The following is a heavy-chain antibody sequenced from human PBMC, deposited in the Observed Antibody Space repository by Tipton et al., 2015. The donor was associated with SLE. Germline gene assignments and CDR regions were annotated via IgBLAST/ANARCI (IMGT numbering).Heavy chain of an antibody. V-gene: IGHV4-59*02. CDR1: GDSVSGQS. CDR2: SGSSKCT. CDR3: ARDGALVQTGYFGR. J-gene: IGHJ4*02. Sequence: TLSLTCTVSGDSVSGQSWGWVRQPPGKGLEWIGYSGSSKCTNCNPSLESRVTISVDTSKSQFSLKLNSVTAADTAVYYCARDGALVQTGYFGRWGQGMLVTVSS. D-gene: IGHD5-18*01.